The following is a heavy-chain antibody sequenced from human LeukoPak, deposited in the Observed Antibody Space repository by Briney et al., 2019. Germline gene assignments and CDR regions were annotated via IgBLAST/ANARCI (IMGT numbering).Heavy chain of an antibody. CDR3: VKDMKIKAAGYYFDH. Sequence: GGSLRLSCAASGFTFSDYGMHWVRQAPGKGLEWVAVIANDGRDKKYADSVRGRFTISRDNSKNTVYPQMNSLRAEDTAVFYCVKDMKIKAAGYYFDHWGQGTLVTVSS. J-gene: IGHJ4*02. V-gene: IGHV3-30*18. CDR1: GFTFSDYG. CDR2: IANDGRDK. D-gene: IGHD6-13*01.